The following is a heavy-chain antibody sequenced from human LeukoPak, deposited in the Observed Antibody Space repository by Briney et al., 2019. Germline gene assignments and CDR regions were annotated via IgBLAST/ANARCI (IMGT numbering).Heavy chain of an antibody. Sequence: SVKVSCKASGGTFSSYAISWVRQAPGQGLEWMGGIIPIFGTANYAQKFRGRVTITADKSTSTAYMELRSLRSDDTAVYYCARLDLDGGDSLYYYYYMDVWGEGTTVTVSS. CDR3: ARLDLDGGDSLYYYYYMDV. D-gene: IGHD2-21*02. CDR2: IIPIFGTA. V-gene: IGHV1-69*06. CDR1: GGTFSSYA. J-gene: IGHJ6*03.